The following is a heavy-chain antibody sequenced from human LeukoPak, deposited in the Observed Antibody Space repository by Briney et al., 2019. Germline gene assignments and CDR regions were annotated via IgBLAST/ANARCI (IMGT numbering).Heavy chain of an antibody. V-gene: IGHV4-30-4*01. J-gene: IGHJ6*02. D-gene: IGHD3-16*01. CDR1: GGSISSGDYY. Sequence: PSETLSLTCTVSGGSISSGDYYWSWIRQPPGKGLEWIGYIYYSGSTYYNPSLKSRVTISVDTSKNQFSLKLSSVTAADTAVYYCARELGTNYYYYGMDVWGQGTTVTVSS. CDR3: ARELGTNYYYYGMDV. CDR2: IYYSGST.